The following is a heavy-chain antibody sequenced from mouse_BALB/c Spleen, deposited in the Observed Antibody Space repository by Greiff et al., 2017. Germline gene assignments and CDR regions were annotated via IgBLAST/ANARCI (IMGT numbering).Heavy chain of an antibody. D-gene: IGHD1-1*02. V-gene: IGHV1-9*01. CDR2: ILPGSGST. CDR3: ARYGYAMDY. J-gene: IGHJ4*01. CDR1: GYTFSSYW. Sequence: QVQLQQSGAELMKPGASVKISCKATGYTFSSYWIEWVKQRPGHGLEWIGEILPGSGSTNYNEKFKGKATFTADTSSNTAYMQLSSLTSEDSAVYFCARYGYAMDYWGQGTSVTVSS.